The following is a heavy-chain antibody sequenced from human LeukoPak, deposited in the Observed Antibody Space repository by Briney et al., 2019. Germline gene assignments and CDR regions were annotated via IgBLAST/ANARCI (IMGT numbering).Heavy chain of an antibody. J-gene: IGHJ4*02. Sequence: GASVKVSCKASGYTFISYGISWVRQAPGQGLEWMGWISAYNGNTNYAQKLQGRVTMTTDTSTSTAYMELRSLRSDDTAVYYCARDRATTVTTWAEIDYWGQGTLVTVSS. D-gene: IGHD4-17*01. CDR2: ISAYNGNT. CDR1: GYTFISYG. CDR3: ARDRATTVTTWAEIDY. V-gene: IGHV1-18*01.